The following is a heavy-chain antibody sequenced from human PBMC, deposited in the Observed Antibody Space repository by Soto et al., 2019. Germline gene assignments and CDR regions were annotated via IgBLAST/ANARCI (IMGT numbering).Heavy chain of an antibody. Sequence: QITLKESGPTLVKPTQTLTLTCTFSGFSLSTSGVGVGWIRQPPGKALEWLALIYWDDDKRYSPSLKSRLTITKDTSKNQVVLTMTNMDPVDTATYCCAHRLPGSYGDYSAFDIWGQGTMVTVSS. CDR3: AHRLPGSYGDYSAFDI. CDR2: IYWDDDK. V-gene: IGHV2-5*02. CDR1: GFSLSTSGVG. D-gene: IGHD4-17*01. J-gene: IGHJ3*02.